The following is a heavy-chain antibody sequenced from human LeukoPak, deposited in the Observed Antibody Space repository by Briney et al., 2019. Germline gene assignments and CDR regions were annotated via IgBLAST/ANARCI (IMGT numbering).Heavy chain of an antibody. J-gene: IGHJ3*02. D-gene: IGHD3-22*01. CDR2: IYYSGST. Sequence: PSETLSLTCTVSVGSISTYYWSWIRQPPGKALEWIGYIYYSGSTNYNPSLKSRVTISVDTSKKQFSLKLSSVTAADTAVYYCAREYYYDSSGYYPPHAFDIWGQGTMVTVSS. CDR1: VGSISTYY. V-gene: IGHV4-59*01. CDR3: AREYYYDSSGYYPPHAFDI.